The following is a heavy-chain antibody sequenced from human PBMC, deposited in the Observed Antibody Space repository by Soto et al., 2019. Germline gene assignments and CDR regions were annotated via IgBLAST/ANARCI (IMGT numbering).Heavy chain of an antibody. D-gene: IGHD2-2*01. Sequence: QVQLQESGPGLVKPSQTLSLTCTVSGGSISSGDYYWSWIRQPPGKGLEWIGYIYYSGSTYYNPSLNSRVTISLDTSRNQFSLKMNSVTAADTAVHYCATAVYCRSAGCSNWFDPWGQGTLVTVSS. CDR1: GGSISSGDYY. V-gene: IGHV4-30-4*01. CDR2: IYYSGST. J-gene: IGHJ5*02. CDR3: ATAVYCRSAGCSNWFDP.